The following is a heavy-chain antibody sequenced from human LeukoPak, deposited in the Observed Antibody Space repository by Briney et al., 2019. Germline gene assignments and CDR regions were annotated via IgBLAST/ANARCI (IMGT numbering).Heavy chain of an antibody. CDR3: ARLFGGSYPPYYYYYYMDV. J-gene: IGHJ6*03. CDR1: GGSISSYY. V-gene: IGHV4-59*01. Sequence: SETPSLTCTVSGGSISSYYWSWIRQPPGKGLEWIGYIYYSGSTNYNPSLKSRVTISVDTSKNQFSLKLSSVTAADTAVYYCARLFGGSYPPYYYYYYMDVWGKGTTVTVSS. CDR2: IYYSGST. D-gene: IGHD1-26*01.